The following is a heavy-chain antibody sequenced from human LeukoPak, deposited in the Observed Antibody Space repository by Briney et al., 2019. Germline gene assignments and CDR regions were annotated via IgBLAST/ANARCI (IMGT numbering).Heavy chain of an antibody. CDR2: INPNSGGT. Sequence: ASVKVSCKASGYTFTGYYMHWVRQAPGQGLEWMGWINPNSGGTNYAQKFQGRVTMTRDTSISTAYMELSRLRSDDTAVYYCARDNYHLCGGDCYSGYWGQGTLVTVSS. J-gene: IGHJ4*02. CDR1: GYTFTGYY. CDR3: ARDNYHLCGGDCYSGY. V-gene: IGHV1-2*02. D-gene: IGHD2-21*01.